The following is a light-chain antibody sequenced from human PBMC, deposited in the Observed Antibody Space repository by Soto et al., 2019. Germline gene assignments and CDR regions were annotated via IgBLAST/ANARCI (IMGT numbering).Light chain of an antibody. J-gene: IGKJ1*01. CDR3: QQSYSTPPT. Sequence: DIQMTQSPASLSASVGDRVTISCRASQSIGRNLNWYQQKPGKAPTLLMFTSSNLQSGVPSRFSGSGSGTDFILTISSLQPEDFATYYCQQSYSTPPTFGQGTKVEIK. CDR1: QSIGRN. V-gene: IGKV1-39*01. CDR2: TSS.